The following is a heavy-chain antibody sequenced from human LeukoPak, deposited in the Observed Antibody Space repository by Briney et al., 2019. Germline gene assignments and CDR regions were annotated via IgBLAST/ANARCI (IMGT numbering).Heavy chain of an antibody. D-gene: IGHD3-3*01. V-gene: IGHV3-64D*06. CDR2: ISSNGGST. CDR1: GFTFSSYA. CDR3: VKDGGSGY. Sequence: QAGGSLRLSCSASGFTFSSYAMHWVRQAPGKGLEYVLAISSNGGSTYYADSVKGRFTISRDNSKNTLYLQMSSLRAEDTAVYYCVKDGGSGYWGQGTLVTVSS. J-gene: IGHJ4*02.